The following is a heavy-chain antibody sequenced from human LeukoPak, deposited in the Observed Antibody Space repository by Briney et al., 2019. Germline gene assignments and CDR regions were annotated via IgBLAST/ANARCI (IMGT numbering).Heavy chain of an antibody. Sequence: SQTLSLTCTVSGGSISSGNYYWSWIRKPAGKGLEWIGRIYTSGSTNYNPSLKSRVTISVDTSKNQFSLKLSSVTAADAAVYYCAREGDYYDTSGTLDYWGQGTLVTVS. V-gene: IGHV4-61*02. CDR1: GGSISSGNYY. D-gene: IGHD3-22*01. J-gene: IGHJ4*02. CDR3: AREGDYYDTSGTLDY. CDR2: IYTSGST.